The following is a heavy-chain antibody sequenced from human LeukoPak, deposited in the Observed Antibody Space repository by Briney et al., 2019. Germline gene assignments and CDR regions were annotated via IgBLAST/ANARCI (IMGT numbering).Heavy chain of an antibody. CDR1: GITFSSYW. V-gene: IGHV3-74*01. Sequence: GGSLRLSCAVSGITFSSYWMHWVRQDPGRGLLWVSRINTQGTYTNYADSVKGRFTISRDNAQNTLYLQMSSLRADDTAVHYCVIDLGDYNDFWGQGTLVSVSS. J-gene: IGHJ4*02. D-gene: IGHD2-15*01. CDR2: INTQGTYT. CDR3: VIDLGDYNDF.